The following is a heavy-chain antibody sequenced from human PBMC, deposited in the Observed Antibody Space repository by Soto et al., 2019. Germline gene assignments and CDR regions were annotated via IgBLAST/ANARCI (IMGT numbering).Heavy chain of an antibody. D-gene: IGHD2-8*02. Sequence: QVQLQQWGAGLLKPSETLSLTCAVYGGSFSGYYWTWIRQPPGTGLEWIGEINHRGSTNYNPSLKGRVTISVDPSQNQFSLKLTSVTAADTAVYYCARNKITGLFDYWGQGTLVTVSS. V-gene: IGHV4-34*01. CDR2: INHRGST. CDR3: ARNKITGLFDY. J-gene: IGHJ4*02. CDR1: GGSFSGYY.